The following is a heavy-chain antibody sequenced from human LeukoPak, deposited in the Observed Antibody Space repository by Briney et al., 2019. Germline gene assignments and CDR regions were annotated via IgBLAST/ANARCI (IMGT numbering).Heavy chain of an antibody. CDR3: AKKYGVTVYGSGLNYFDY. Sequence: GGSLRLSCAASGFTFSSYAMSWVRQAPGKSLEWVSGIGGSGSRTYYADSVKGRFTISRDNSKNTLYLQMNSLRAEDTAIYYCAKKYGVTVYGSGLNYFDYWGQGTLVTVSS. V-gene: IGHV3-23*01. CDR2: IGGSGSRT. D-gene: IGHD6-19*01. CDR1: GFTFSSYA. J-gene: IGHJ4*02.